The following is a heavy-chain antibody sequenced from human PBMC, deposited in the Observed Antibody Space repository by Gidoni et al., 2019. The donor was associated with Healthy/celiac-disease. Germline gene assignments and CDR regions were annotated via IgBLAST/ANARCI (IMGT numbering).Heavy chain of an antibody. CDR3: ARAPANFGDYYYYGMDV. V-gene: IGHV4-30-2*01. J-gene: IGHJ6*02. Sequence: QLQLQESGSGLVKPSQTLSLTCAVSGGSISSGGYSWSWIRQPPGKGLEWIGYIYHSGSTYYNPSLKSRVTISVDRSKNQFSLKLSSVTAADTAVYYCARAPANFGDYYYYGMDVWGQGTTVTVSS. D-gene: IGHD2-8*01. CDR1: GGSISSGGYS. CDR2: IYHSGST.